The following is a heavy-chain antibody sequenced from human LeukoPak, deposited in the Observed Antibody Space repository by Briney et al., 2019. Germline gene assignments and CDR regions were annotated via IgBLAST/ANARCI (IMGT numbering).Heavy chain of an antibody. CDR1: GYTFTSYY. V-gene: IGHV1-46*01. CDR3: ARAQGGGDPFFDY. J-gene: IGHJ4*02. D-gene: IGHD2-21*01. Sequence: ASVKVSCKASGYTFTSYYMHWVRQAPGQGLEWMGIINPSGGSTSYAQKFQGRVTMTRDTSISTAYMELSSLRSEDTAVYYCARAQGGGDPFFDYWGQGTLVTVSS. CDR2: INPSGGST.